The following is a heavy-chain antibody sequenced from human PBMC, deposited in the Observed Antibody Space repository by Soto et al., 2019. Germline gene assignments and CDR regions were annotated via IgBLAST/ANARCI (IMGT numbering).Heavy chain of an antibody. CDR1: GGTFSSYT. J-gene: IGHJ5*02. CDR3: ARSYCSGGTCLHDWFDP. Sequence: QVQLVQSGAEVKKPGSSVKVSCKASGGTFSSYTFNWVRQAPGQGLEWMGRINPILGSANNAQKFQGRVTLTADASTCTAYMGLRSLRSDETAVYYCARSYCSGGTCLHDWFDPWGQGTLGTVSS. V-gene: IGHV1-69*01. CDR2: INPILGSA. D-gene: IGHD2-15*01.